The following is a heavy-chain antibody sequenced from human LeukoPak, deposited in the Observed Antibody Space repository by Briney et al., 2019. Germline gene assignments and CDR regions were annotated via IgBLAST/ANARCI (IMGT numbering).Heavy chain of an antibody. CDR3: ASLYGSGSYYRYYYGMDV. CDR2: IYYSGST. V-gene: IGHV4-59*01. Sequence: PSETLSLTCTVSGGSISSYYWSWIRQPPGKGLEWTGYIYYSGSTNYNPSLKSRVTISVDTSKNQFSLKLSSVTAADTAVYYCASLYGSGSYYRYYYGMDVWGQGTTVTVSS. J-gene: IGHJ6*02. CDR1: GGSISSYY. D-gene: IGHD3-10*01.